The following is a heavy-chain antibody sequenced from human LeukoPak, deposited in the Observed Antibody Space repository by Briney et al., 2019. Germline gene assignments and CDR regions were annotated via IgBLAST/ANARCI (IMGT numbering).Heavy chain of an antibody. J-gene: IGHJ3*02. V-gene: IGHV1-46*03. Sequence: GASVKVSCKASGYTFTSYYMHWVRQAPGQGLEWMGIINPSGGSTSYAQKFQGRVTMTRDTSTSTVYMELSSLRSEDTAVYYCARDSQIVPAAAGAFDIWGKGQWSPSLQ. CDR1: GYTFTSYY. D-gene: IGHD2-2*01. CDR3: ARDSQIVPAAAGAFDI. CDR2: INPSGGST.